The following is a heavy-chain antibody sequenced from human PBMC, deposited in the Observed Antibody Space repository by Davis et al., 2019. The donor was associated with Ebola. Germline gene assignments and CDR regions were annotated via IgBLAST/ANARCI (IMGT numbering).Heavy chain of an antibody. CDR2: INHSGST. Sequence: SETLSLTCAVYGGSFSGYYWSWIRQPPGKGLEWIGEINHSGSTNCNPSLKSRVTISVDTSKNQFSLKLSSVTAADTAVYYCARGPSYYYDSSGYFDYWGQGTLVTVSS. V-gene: IGHV4-34*01. CDR3: ARGPSYYYDSSGYFDY. CDR1: GGSFSGYY. J-gene: IGHJ4*02. D-gene: IGHD3-22*01.